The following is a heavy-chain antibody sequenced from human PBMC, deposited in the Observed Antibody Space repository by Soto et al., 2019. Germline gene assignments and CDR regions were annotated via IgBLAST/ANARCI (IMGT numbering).Heavy chain of an antibody. CDR3: ARGYSYGDYYYGMDV. CDR1: GGSISSYY. D-gene: IGHD5-18*01. V-gene: IGHV4-4*07. CDR2: IYTSGST. J-gene: IGHJ6*02. Sequence: SETLSLTCTVSGGSISSYYWSWIRQPSGKGLEWIGRIYTSGSTNYNPSLKSRVTMSVDTYKNQFSLKLSSVTAADTAVYYCARGYSYGDYYYGMDVWGQGTTVTVSS.